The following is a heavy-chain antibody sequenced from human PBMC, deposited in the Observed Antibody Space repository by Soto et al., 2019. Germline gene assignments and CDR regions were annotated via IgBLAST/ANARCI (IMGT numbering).Heavy chain of an antibody. CDR2: INPNSGGP. CDR1: GYTFTGHY. D-gene: IGHD2-15*01. Sequence: GASVKVSCKASGYTFTGHYMHWVRQAPGQGPEWMGWINPNSGGPNYAQKFRGRVTMTRDTSISTAYMELSRLRSDDTAVYYCARESTGVVVVAATDYPFDCWGQGTLVTVSS. J-gene: IGHJ4*02. CDR3: ARESTGVVVVAATDYPFDC. V-gene: IGHV1-2*02.